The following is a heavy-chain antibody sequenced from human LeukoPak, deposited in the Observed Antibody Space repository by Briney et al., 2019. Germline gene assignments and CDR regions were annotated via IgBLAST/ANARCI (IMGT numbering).Heavy chain of an antibody. CDR2: IYYSGST. D-gene: IGHD3-3*01. CDR1: GGSISSYY. J-gene: IGHJ4*02. V-gene: IGHV4-59*01. Sequence: SETLSLTCTVSGGSISSYYWSWIRQPPGKGLEWIGYIYYSGSTNYNPSLKSRVTISVDTSKNQFSLKLSSVTAADTAVYYCARGLHDFWSGYSISPFDYWGQGTLVTVSS. CDR3: ARGLHDFWSGYSISPFDY.